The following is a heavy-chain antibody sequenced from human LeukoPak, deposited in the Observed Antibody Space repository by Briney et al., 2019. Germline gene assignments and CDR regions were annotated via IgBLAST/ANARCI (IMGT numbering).Heavy chain of an antibody. V-gene: IGHV5-51*01. D-gene: IGHD5-24*01. CDR3: ARERDGYSSYMDV. CDR1: GYSFTSYW. Sequence: GESLKISRKGSGYSFTSYWIGWVRQMPGKGLEWMGIIYPGDSDTRYSPSFQGQVTISAVKSISTAYLQWSSLKAADTAMYYCARERDGYSSYMDVWGKGTTVTVSS. CDR2: IYPGDSDT. J-gene: IGHJ6*03.